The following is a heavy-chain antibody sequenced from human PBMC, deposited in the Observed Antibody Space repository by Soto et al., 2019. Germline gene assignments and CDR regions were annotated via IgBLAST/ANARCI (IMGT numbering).Heavy chain of an antibody. CDR3: AKDRGNTPDY. CDR2: ISFDGSNK. V-gene: IGHV3-30*18. Sequence: QVQVVESGGGVVQPGRSLRLSCAASGFTFSSYAMHWVRQAPGKGLEWVAVISFDGSNKFYADSVKGRFTISRDNSKNALYLQMNRLRGEDTAVYPCAKDRGNTPDYWGQGTLVTVSS. D-gene: IGHD3-16*01. J-gene: IGHJ4*02. CDR1: GFTFSSYA.